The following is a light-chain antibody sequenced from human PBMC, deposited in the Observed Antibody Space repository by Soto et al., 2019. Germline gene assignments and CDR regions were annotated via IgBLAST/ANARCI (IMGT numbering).Light chain of an antibody. CDR1: QSISSY. CDR3: HQNYSYLLT. J-gene: IGKJ4*01. V-gene: IGKV1-39*01. Sequence: SASSLSKYVGDRVTITCRASQSISSYLNWYQQKPGKAPKLLIYAASSLQSGVPSRFSGSGSGTDFTLTISILQHENFETYYCHQNYSYLLTFGGGTKVE. CDR2: AAS.